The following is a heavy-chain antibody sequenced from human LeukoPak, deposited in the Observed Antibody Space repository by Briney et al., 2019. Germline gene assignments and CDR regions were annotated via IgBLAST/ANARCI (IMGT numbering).Heavy chain of an antibody. D-gene: IGHD3-3*01. Sequence: GGSLRLSCAASGFTFSSYSMNWVRQAPGKGLEWVANIKQDGSEKYYVDSVKGRFTISRDNAKNSLYLQMNSLRAEDTAVYYCAREADYDFWSGRPLGAFDIWGQGTMVTVSS. V-gene: IGHV3-7*01. CDR2: IKQDGSEK. CDR1: GFTFSSYS. J-gene: IGHJ3*02. CDR3: AREADYDFWSGRPLGAFDI.